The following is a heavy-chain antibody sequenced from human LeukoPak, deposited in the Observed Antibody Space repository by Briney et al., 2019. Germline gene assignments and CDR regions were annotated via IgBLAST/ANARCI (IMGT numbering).Heavy chain of an antibody. J-gene: IGHJ4*02. CDR1: GGSFSGYY. Sequence: SETLSLTCAVYGGSFSGYYWSWIRQPPGKGLEWIGEINHSGSTNYNPSLKSRVTISVDTSKNQFSLKLSSVTAADTAVYYCARGSLYERSFDYWGQGTLVTVSS. D-gene: IGHD2/OR15-2a*01. CDR3: ARGSLYERSFDY. V-gene: IGHV4-34*01. CDR2: INHSGST.